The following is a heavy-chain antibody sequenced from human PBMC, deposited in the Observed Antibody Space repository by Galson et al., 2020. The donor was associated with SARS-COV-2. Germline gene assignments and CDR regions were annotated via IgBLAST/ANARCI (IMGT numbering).Heavy chain of an antibody. V-gene: IGHV3-23*01. J-gene: IGHJ4*02. Sequence: GGSLRLSCATSGFTFSSYAMSWVRQSPGKGLEWVSTVSGHGVTTYDADSVKGRFTISRDNSKNTLFLQMNSLRVDDTAIYYCAKDPGKLGTPRYFDSWGQGTLVTVSS. D-gene: IGHD7-27*01. CDR1: GFTFSSYA. CDR2: VSGHGVTT. CDR3: AKDPGKLGTPRYFDS.